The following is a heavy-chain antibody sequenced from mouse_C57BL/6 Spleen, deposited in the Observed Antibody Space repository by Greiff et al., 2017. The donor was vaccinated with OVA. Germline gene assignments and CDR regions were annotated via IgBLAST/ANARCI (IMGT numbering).Heavy chain of an antibody. CDR1: GYTFTSYW. J-gene: IGHJ4*01. V-gene: IGHV1-64*01. CDR2: IHPNSGST. Sequence: QVQLQQSGAELVKPGASVKLSCKASGYTFTSYWMHWVKQRPGQGLEWIGMIHPNSGSTNYNEKFKSKATLTVDKSSSTAYMQLSSLTSEDSAVYYCASTVVSHYYAMDYWGQGTSVTVSS. D-gene: IGHD1-1*01. CDR3: ASTVVSHYYAMDY.